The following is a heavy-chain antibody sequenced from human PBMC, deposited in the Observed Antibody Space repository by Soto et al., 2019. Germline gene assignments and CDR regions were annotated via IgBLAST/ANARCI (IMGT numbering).Heavy chain of an antibody. CDR3: ARDFSRLGQHVVAAAY. J-gene: IGHJ4*02. V-gene: IGHV1-69*01. Sequence: QVQLVQSGAEVKKPGSSVKVSCKASGGTFSSYAISWVRQAPGQGLEWMGGIIPIFGTANYAQKFQGRVTITADESTSTAYMELSSLSSEDTAVYYCARDFSRLGQHVVAAAYWGQGTLVTVSS. D-gene: IGHD2-15*01. CDR2: IIPIFGTA. CDR1: GGTFSSYA.